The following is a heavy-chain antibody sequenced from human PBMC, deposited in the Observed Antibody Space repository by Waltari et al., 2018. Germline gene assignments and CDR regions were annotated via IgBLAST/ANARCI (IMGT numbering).Heavy chain of an antibody. V-gene: IGHV3-74*01. CDR2: VKTDGTRP. CDR3: TTNPPGY. J-gene: IGHJ4*02. Sequence: EVQLVESGGGLVQGGGSLRRSCAAPGGAYWMEGVRPAPGKGLVWVARVKTDGTRPTYADSVKGRSTVSRDSANNMLYLQMNSLRAEDTAVYYCTTNPPGYWGQGTLVTVSS. CDR1: GGAYW.